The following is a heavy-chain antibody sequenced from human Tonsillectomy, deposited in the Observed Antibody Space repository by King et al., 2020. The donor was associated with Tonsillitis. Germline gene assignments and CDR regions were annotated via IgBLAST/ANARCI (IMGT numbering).Heavy chain of an antibody. V-gene: IGHV4-34*01. D-gene: IGHD3-3*01. CDR2: INHSGST. J-gene: IGHJ4*02. CDR3: AGGQKTIFGVVNSRGASSGY. CDR1: GGSFSGYY. Sequence: VQLQQWGAGLLKPSETLSLTCAVYGGSFSGYYWSWIRQPPGKGLEWIGEINHSGSTNYNPSLKSRVTISVDTSKNQFSLKLSSVTAADTAVYYCAGGQKTIFGVVNSRGASSGYWGQGTLVTVSS.